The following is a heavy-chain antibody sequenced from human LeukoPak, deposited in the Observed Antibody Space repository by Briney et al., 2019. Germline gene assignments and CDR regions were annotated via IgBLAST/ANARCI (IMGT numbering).Heavy chain of an antibody. Sequence: PGGSLRLSCAASGFTFSSYEMNWVCQAPGKGLEWVSYISSSGSTIYYADSVKGRFTISRDNAKNSLYLQMNSLRAEDTAVYYCAGENTAMARNWFDPWGQGTLVTVSS. D-gene: IGHD5-18*01. CDR1: GFTFSSYE. CDR3: AGENTAMARNWFDP. J-gene: IGHJ5*02. V-gene: IGHV3-48*03. CDR2: ISSSGSTI.